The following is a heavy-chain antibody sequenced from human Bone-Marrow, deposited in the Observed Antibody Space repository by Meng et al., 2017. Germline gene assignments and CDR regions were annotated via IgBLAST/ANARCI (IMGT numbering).Heavy chain of an antibody. CDR2: IYPGDSDT. V-gene: IGHV5-51*01. CDR3: ARKWYGSGWRDDAFDI. D-gene: IGHD6-19*01. Sequence: GGSLRLSCKGSGYSFTSYWIGWVRQMPGKGLEWMGIIYPGDSDTRYSPSFQGQVTISADKSISTAYLQWSSLKASDTAMYYCARKWYGSGWRDDAFDIWGQGTMVTVSS. J-gene: IGHJ3*02. CDR1: GYSFTSYW.